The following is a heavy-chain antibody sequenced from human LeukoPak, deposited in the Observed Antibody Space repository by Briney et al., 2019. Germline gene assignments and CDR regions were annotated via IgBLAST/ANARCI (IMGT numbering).Heavy chain of an antibody. V-gene: IGHV4-4*07. CDR1: GGSISSYY. CDR3: ARAPKGYSSSSIDWYFDL. J-gene: IGHJ2*01. D-gene: IGHD6-13*01. CDR2: IYTSGST. Sequence: SETLSLTCTVSGGSISSYYWSWIRQPAGKGLEWIGRIYTSGSTNYNPSLKSRVTMSVDTSKNQFSLKLSSVTAADTAVYYCARAPKGYSSSSIDWYFDLWGRGTLVTVSS.